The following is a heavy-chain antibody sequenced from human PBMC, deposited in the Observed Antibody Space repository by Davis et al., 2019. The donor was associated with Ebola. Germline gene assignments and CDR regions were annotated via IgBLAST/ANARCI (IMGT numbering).Heavy chain of an antibody. V-gene: IGHV3-21*01. CDR1: GFTFSSYS. J-gene: IGHJ6*02. CDR3: AKGYHHVLYYYYYGMDV. D-gene: IGHD2-8*01. Sequence: PGGSLRLSCAASGFTFSSYSMNWVRQAPGKGLEWVSSISSSSSYIYYADSVKGRFTISRDNAKNSLYLQMNSLRAEDTAVYYCAKGYHHVLYYYYYGMDVWGQGTTVTVSS. CDR2: ISSSSSYI.